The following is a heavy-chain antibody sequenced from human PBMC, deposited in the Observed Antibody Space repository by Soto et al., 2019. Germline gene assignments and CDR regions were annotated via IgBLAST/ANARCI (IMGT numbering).Heavy chain of an antibody. D-gene: IGHD3-10*01. Sequence: SVKVSCKASGDTFSGYPINWVRQAPGEGLEWMGRIIPVFGTTNDAQRFEGRVTFTAGESTNTDDMELRGLLSEDTAVYYCARDGGFGELKYWGPGTLVTVSS. CDR1: GDTFSGYP. J-gene: IGHJ4*02. V-gene: IGHV1-69*13. CDR3: ARDGGFGELKY. CDR2: IIPVFGTT.